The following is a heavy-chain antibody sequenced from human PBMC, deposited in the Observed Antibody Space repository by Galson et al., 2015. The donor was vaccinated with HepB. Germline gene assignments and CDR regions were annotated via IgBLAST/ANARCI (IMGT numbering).Heavy chain of an antibody. CDR2: ISTHNGNT. D-gene: IGHD3-22*01. CDR1: GYTFTNYG. CDR3: ARSSYDTSGYYSRHFDD. V-gene: IGHV1-18*04. Sequence: SVKVSCKAAGYTFTNYGITWVRQAPGQGLEWMGWISTHNGNTKYTQMLQGRVTMTTDTSTSTAYMELRSLRSDDTAVYYCARSSYDTSGYYSRHFDDWGQGTLVTVSS. J-gene: IGHJ4*02.